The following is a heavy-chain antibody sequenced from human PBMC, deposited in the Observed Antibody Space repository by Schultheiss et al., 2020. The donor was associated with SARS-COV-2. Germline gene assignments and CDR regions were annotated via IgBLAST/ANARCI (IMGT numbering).Heavy chain of an antibody. CDR1: GYTFTSYG. J-gene: IGHJ4*02. Sequence: ASVKVSCKASGYTFTSYGISWVRQAPGQGLEWMGWINPNSGGTNYAQKFQGRVTMTRDTSISTVYMELSSLRSEDTAVYYCARGGYYDSSGYYPHYWGQGTLVTVSS. CDR3: ARGGYYDSSGYYPHY. D-gene: IGHD3-22*01. V-gene: IGHV1-2*02. CDR2: INPNSGGT.